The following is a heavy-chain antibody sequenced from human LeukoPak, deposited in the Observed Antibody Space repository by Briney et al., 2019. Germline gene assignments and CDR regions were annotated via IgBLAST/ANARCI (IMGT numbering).Heavy chain of an antibody. CDR3: ANDAELDQYYFDY. J-gene: IGHJ4*02. D-gene: IGHD1-26*01. Sequence: GRSLRLSCAASGFTFDDYAMHWDRQAPGKGLEWVSGISWNSGSIGYADSVKGRFTISRDNAKNSLYLQMNSLRAEDTALYYCANDAELDQYYFDYWGQGTLVTVSS. CDR1: GFTFDDYA. CDR2: ISWNSGSI. V-gene: IGHV3-9*01.